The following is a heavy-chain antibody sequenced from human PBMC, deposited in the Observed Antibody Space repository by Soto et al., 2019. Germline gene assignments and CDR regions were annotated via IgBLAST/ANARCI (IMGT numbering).Heavy chain of an antibody. D-gene: IGHD3-22*01. CDR3: TTFTRDDSSGYYYYYYYGMDV. CDR1: GFTFSNAW. CDR2: IKSKTDGGTT. V-gene: IGHV3-15*07. J-gene: IGHJ6*02. Sequence: GGSLRLSCAASGFTFSNAWMNWVRQAPGKGLEWVGRIKSKTDGGTTDYAAPVKGRFSISRDDSKNTLYLQMNSLKTEDTAVYYCTTFTRDDSSGYYYYYYYGMDVWGQGTTVTVSS.